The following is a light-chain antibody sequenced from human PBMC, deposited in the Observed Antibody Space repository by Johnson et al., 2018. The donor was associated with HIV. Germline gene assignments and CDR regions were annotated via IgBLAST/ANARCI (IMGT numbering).Light chain of an antibody. CDR2: DNN. CDR1: SSNIGRNY. Sequence: QSVLTQPPSVSAAPGQKVTISCSGSSSNIGRNYVSWYQQLPGTAPKLLIFDNNKRPSGIPDRFSGSKSGTSATLGITGLQTGDEADYYCGTWDSSLSAGEVFVTGTKVTVL. V-gene: IGLV1-51*01. J-gene: IGLJ1*01. CDR3: GTWDSSLSAGEV.